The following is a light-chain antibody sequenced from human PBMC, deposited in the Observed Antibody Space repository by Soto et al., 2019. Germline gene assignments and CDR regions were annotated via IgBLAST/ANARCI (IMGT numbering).Light chain of an antibody. CDR2: GAS. V-gene: IGKV3-11*01. CDR3: QQRSNWPLT. J-gene: IGKJ4*01. Sequence: VLTQSPATLSLSPGERATLSCRASQSVSSYLAWYQQKPGQAPRLLIFGASNRATGIPARFSGSGSGTDFTLTISSLEPEDVAVYYCQQRSNWPLTFGGGTKV. CDR1: QSVSSY.